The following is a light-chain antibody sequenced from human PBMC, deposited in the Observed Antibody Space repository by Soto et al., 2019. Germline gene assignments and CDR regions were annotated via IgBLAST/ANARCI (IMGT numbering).Light chain of an antibody. CDR2: ENN. V-gene: IGLV1-40*01. J-gene: IGLJ1*01. Sequence: QSVLTQPPSVSEAPGQWVTISCTGSSSNIGAGYEAHWYQQVPGTAPKLLIYENNNRPSWVPDRFSGSKSGTSASLAITGLQAEDEAEYYCQSYDSSLSGYVFGTGTKVTVL. CDR1: SSNIGAGYE. CDR3: QSYDSSLSGYV.